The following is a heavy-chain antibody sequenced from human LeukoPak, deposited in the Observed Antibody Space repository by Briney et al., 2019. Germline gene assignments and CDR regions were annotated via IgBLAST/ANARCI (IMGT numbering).Heavy chain of an antibody. CDR3: ASTYYYDSSGYLLDY. Sequence: PGGSLRLSCAASGFTFSSYWMHWVRQAPGKGLVWVSRINSDGSSTSYADSVKGRFTISRDNAKNTLYLQMNSLRAEDTAVYYCASTYYYDSSGYLLDYWGQGTLVTVSS. CDR2: INSDGSST. CDR1: GFTFSSYW. V-gene: IGHV3-74*01. D-gene: IGHD3-22*01. J-gene: IGHJ4*02.